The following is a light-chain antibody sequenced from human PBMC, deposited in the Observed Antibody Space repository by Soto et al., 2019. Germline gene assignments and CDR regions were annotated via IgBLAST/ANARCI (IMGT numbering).Light chain of an antibody. CDR3: QQYGSSPRT. CDR2: GAS. CDR1: QSVSSSY. V-gene: IGKV3-20*01. Sequence: EIVLTQSPGALSLSPGERATLSCGASQSVSSSYLAWYQQKPGQDPRLLIYGASTRATGIPDRFSGSGSGTDFTLTISRLEPEDFAVYYCQQYGSSPRTFGQGTKVEIK. J-gene: IGKJ1*01.